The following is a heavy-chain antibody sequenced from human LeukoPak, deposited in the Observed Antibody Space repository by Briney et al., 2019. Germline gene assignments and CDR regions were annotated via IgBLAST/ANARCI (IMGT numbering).Heavy chain of an antibody. D-gene: IGHD2/OR15-2a*01. Sequence: GGSLRLSCAASGFTFSSYGMHWVRQAPGKGLEWVAVISYDGSNKYYADSVKGRFTISRDNSKNTLYLQMNSLRAEDTAIYYCAREGPRGNSQFDYWGQGTLVTVSS. CDR1: GFTFSSYG. V-gene: IGHV3-30*03. CDR3: AREGPRGNSQFDY. J-gene: IGHJ4*02. CDR2: ISYDGSNK.